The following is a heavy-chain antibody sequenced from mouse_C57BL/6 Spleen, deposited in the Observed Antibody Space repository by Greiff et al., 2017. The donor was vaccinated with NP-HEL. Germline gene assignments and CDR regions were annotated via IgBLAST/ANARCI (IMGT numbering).Heavy chain of an antibody. J-gene: IGHJ2*01. CDR3: ARRYGSTADFDY. V-gene: IGHV1-76*01. CDR1: GYTFTDYY. D-gene: IGHD1-1*01. CDR2: IYPGSGNT. Sequence: QVHVKQSGAELVRPGASVKLSCKASGYTFTDYYINWVKQRPGQGLEWIARIYPGSGNTYYNEKFKGKATLTAEKSSSTAYMQLSSLTSEDSAVYFCARRYGSTADFDYWGQGTTLTVSS.